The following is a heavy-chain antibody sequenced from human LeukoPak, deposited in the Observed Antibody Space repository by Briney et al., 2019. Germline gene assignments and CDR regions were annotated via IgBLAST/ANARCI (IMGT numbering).Heavy chain of an antibody. J-gene: IGHJ6*03. V-gene: IGHV4-59*01. CDR3: GRDALVGYFSYYYMDV. Sequence: SEALSLTCTVSGGAITSYYWTWIRQSPVKGLEWIGDITNSGSTSYNPSLKSRVTVSIDTPKNQFSLKLSSVTAADTAVYYCGRDALVGYFSYYYMDVWGKRTTVTVSS. D-gene: IGHD2-15*01. CDR2: ITNSGST. CDR1: GGAITSYY.